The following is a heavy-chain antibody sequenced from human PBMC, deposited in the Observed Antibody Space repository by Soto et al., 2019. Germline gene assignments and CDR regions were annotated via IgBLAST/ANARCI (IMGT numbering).Heavy chain of an antibody. CDR3: AWDVAFTVRGAVPFDY. D-gene: IGHD3-10*01. V-gene: IGHV1-18*01. CDR1: GYNFIDYG. CDR2: ISALNGDT. J-gene: IGHJ4*02. Sequence: QAQLVQSGAEVKKPGASVKVSCKASGYNFIDYGISWVRQAPGQGLEWMGWISALNGDTTSAQKLQGRVTLTTDTSTNTACMELRSLRSDDTAVYFCAWDVAFTVRGAVPFDYWGQGTLVTVSS.